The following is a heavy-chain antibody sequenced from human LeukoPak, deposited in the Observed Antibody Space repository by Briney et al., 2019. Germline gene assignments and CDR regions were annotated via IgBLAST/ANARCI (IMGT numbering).Heavy chain of an antibody. CDR3: ARHGPGYSYGDYFDY. Sequence: SETLSLTCAVYGGSFSGYYWSWIRQPPGKGLEWIGEINHSGSTNYNPSLKSRVTISVDTSKNQFSLKLSSVTAADTAVYYCARHGPGYSYGDYFDYWGQGTLVTVSS. CDR1: GGSFSGYY. D-gene: IGHD5-18*01. V-gene: IGHV4-34*01. J-gene: IGHJ4*02. CDR2: INHSGST.